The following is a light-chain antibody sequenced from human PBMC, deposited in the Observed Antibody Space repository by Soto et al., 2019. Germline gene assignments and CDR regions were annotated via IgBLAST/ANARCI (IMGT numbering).Light chain of an antibody. V-gene: IGLV3-27*01. Sequence: SSELTQPSSVSVSPGQTARLTCSGDILAKKYARWFQQKAGQAPLFVIYKDSERPSRISERFSGSSSGTTVTLTISGARVKDEADYYCYSSDDNNWVFGGGTKVTVL. CDR2: KDS. J-gene: IGLJ3*02. CDR3: YSSDDNNWV. CDR1: ILAKKY.